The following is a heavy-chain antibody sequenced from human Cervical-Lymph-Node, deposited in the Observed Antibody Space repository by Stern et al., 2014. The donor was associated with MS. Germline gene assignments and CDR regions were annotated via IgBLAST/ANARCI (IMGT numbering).Heavy chain of an antibody. V-gene: IGHV1-69*01. CDR1: GGTFSSYA. CDR2: IIPIFGTA. CDR3: ASLNYDILTWGIFDY. Sequence: MQLVESGAEVKKPGSSVKVSCKASGGTFSSYAISWVRQAPGQGLEWMGGIIPIFGTANYAQKFQGRVTITADESTSTAYMELSSLRSEDTAVYYCASLNYDILTWGIFDYWGQGTLVTVSS. J-gene: IGHJ4*02. D-gene: IGHD3-9*01.